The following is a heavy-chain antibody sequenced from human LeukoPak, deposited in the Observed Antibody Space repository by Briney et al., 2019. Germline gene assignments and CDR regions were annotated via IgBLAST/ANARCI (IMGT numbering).Heavy chain of an antibody. J-gene: IGHJ6*02. V-gene: IGHV4-39*01. D-gene: IGHD3-10*01. CDR1: GGSISNYY. Sequence: SETLSLTCTVSGGSISNYYWGWIRQPPGKGLEWIGSIYYSGSTYYNPSLKSRVTISVDTSKNQFSLKLSSVTAADTAVYYCARRSALRGVPGGAFYGMDVWGQGTTVTVPS. CDR2: IYYSGST. CDR3: ARRSALRGVPGGAFYGMDV.